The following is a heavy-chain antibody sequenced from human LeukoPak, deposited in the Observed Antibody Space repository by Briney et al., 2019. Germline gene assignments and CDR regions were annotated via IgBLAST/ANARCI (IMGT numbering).Heavy chain of an antibody. V-gene: IGHV1-46*01. CDR1: GYTFTSYY. J-gene: IGHJ4*02. CDR3: ARDPIVGATTGYFDY. D-gene: IGHD1-26*01. Sequence: ASVKVSCKASGYTFTSYYMHWVRQAPGQGLEWMGIINPSGGSTSYARKFQGRVTMTRDTSTSTVYMELSSLRSEDTAVYYCARDPIVGATTGYFDYWGQGTLVTVSP. CDR2: INPSGGST.